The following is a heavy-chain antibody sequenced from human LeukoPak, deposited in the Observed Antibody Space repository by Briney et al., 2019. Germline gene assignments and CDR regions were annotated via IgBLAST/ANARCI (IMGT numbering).Heavy chain of an antibody. V-gene: IGHV3-21*01. CDR1: GFTFSSYS. Sequence: GGSLRLSCAASGFTFSSYSMNWVRRAPGKGLEWVSSISSSSSYIYYADSVKGRFTISRDNAKNSLYLQMNSLRAEDTAVYYCARDASSTNFDYWGQGTLVTVSS. CDR2: ISSSSSYI. D-gene: IGHD2-2*01. J-gene: IGHJ4*02. CDR3: ARDASSTNFDY.